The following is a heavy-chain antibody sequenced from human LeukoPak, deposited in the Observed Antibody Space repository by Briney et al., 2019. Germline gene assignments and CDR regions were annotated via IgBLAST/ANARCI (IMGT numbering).Heavy chain of an antibody. Sequence: TLSLTCTVSGASISSGNYYWSWIRQPPGKALEWLALIYWDDDKRYSPSLKSRLTLTKDTSKNQVVLTMTNMDPVDTATYYCAHRSGSNAFDIWGQGTMVTVSS. CDR1: GASISSGNYY. V-gene: IGHV2-5*08. CDR2: IYWDDDK. D-gene: IGHD1-26*01. J-gene: IGHJ3*02. CDR3: AHRSGSNAFDI.